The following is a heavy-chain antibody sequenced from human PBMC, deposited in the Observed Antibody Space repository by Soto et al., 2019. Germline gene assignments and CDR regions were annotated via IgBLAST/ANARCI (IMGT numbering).Heavy chain of an antibody. V-gene: IGHV3-23*01. CDR1: GFTFSSYA. J-gene: IGHJ4*02. Sequence: GGSLRLSCAASGFTFSSYAMSWVRQAPGKGLEWVSAISGGGGSTYYPDSVKGRFTISRDNSKNTLYLQMNSLRAEDTAVYYCANGGEWLFNFDYWGQGTLVTVSS. CDR3: ANGGEWLFNFDY. D-gene: IGHD3-3*01. CDR2: ISGGGGST.